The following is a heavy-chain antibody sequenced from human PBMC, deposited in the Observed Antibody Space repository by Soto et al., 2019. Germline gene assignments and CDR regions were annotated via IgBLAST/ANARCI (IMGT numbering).Heavy chain of an antibody. V-gene: IGHV4-34*01. D-gene: IGHD5-18*01. CDR3: ARGGTGYRYGQGWFDP. Sequence: QVQLQQWGAGLLTPSETLSLTCAVYGGSFSGYYWSWIRQPPGKGLEWIGEINHSGSTNYNTSLKRRVTISVDTSKNQFSRKLSSVTAADTSVYYCARGGTGYRYGQGWFDPWGQGPLVTVSS. CDR2: INHSGST. CDR1: GGSFSGYY. J-gene: IGHJ5*02.